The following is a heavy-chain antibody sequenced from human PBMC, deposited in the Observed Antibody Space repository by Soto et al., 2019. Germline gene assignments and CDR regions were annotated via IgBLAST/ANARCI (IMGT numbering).Heavy chain of an antibody. V-gene: IGHV2-5*02. J-gene: IGHJ5*02. Sequence: QITLKESGPTLVKPTQTLTLTCTFSGFSLSTRGVGVGWIRQPPGKALEWLALIYWDDDKRYSPSLKSRLTITKDTSKNQVVLTMTNMDPVYTATYYCAHRLTPARVPRAGTNSWFDPWGQGTLVTVSS. D-gene: IGHD6-19*01. CDR1: GFSLSTRGVG. CDR2: IYWDDDK. CDR3: AHRLTPARVPRAGTNSWFDP.